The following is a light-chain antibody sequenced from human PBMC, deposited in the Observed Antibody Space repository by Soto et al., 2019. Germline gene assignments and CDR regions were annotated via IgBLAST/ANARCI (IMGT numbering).Light chain of an antibody. J-gene: IGKJ3*01. CDR1: QGIRNF. V-gene: IGKV1-27*01. CDR2: AAS. CDR3: QKYSRGHV. Sequence: DIQMTQSPTSLSASVGDRVTITCRASQGIRNFVAWYQQKPGKAPKLLIYAASTLQSGVPSRFSGSGSGTDFTLTINSLQPEDVATYSCQKYSRGHVFGPGTKVEIK.